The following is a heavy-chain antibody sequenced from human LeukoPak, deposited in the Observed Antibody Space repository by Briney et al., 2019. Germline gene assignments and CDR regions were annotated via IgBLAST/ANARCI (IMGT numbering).Heavy chain of an antibody. Sequence: GGSLRLSCAPSGFTFSSYAMHWVRQAPGKGLEWVAVISYDGSNKYYADSVKGRFTISRDHAKNSLYLQMNSLRAEDTAVYYCARSRYSSSPGYYYYYYMDVWGKGTTVTVSS. CDR2: ISYDGSNK. CDR1: GFTFSSYA. J-gene: IGHJ6*03. D-gene: IGHD6-13*01. V-gene: IGHV3-30*04. CDR3: ARSRYSSSPGYYYYYYMDV.